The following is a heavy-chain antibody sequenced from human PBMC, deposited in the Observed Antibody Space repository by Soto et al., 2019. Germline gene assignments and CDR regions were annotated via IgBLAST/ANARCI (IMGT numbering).Heavy chain of an antibody. CDR2: IIPIFGTA. V-gene: IGHV1-69*01. J-gene: IGHJ3*02. Sequence: QVQLVQSGAEVKKPGSSVKVSCKASGGTFSSYAISWVRPAPGQGLEWMGGIIPIFGTANYAQKFQGRVTITADESTSTAYMELSSLRSEDTAVYYCARGLYCGGDCLGAFDIWGQGTMVTVSS. D-gene: IGHD2-21*02. CDR3: ARGLYCGGDCLGAFDI. CDR1: GGTFSSYA.